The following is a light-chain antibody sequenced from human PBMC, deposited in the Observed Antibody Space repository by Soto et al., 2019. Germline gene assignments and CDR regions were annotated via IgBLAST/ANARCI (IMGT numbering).Light chain of an antibody. Sequence: EIVLTQTPGTLSLSPRERATRSCRASQSVSSSYLAWCQQKPGQAPRLLIYGASSRATGIPDRFSGSGSGTDFTLTISRLEPEDFAVYYCQQDGSSPVTFGQGTRLEIK. CDR3: QQDGSSPVT. CDR2: GAS. J-gene: IGKJ5*01. CDR1: QSVSSSY. V-gene: IGKV3-20*01.